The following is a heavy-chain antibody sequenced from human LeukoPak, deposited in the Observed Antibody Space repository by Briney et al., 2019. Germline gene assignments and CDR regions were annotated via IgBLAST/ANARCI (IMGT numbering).Heavy chain of an antibody. V-gene: IGHV1-18*01. Sequence: GASVKVSCKTSGYTFSNYGVSWVRQAPGQGLEGMGWISAYNNNTNYAQRFQGRLTMTTDTSTSTAYMELRSLRSDDAAVYYCARDDRGDVLWFGELYPFDYWGQGTLVTVSS. J-gene: IGHJ4*02. CDR2: ISAYNNNT. CDR1: GYTFSNYG. CDR3: ARDDRGDVLWFGELYPFDY. D-gene: IGHD3-10*01.